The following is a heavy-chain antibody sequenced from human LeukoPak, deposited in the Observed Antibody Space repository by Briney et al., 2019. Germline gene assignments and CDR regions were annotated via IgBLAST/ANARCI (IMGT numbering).Heavy chain of an antibody. CDR2: TYYRSKWYN. J-gene: IGHJ1*01. V-gene: IGHV6-1*01. Sequence: SQTLSLTCAISGDSVSSNSAAWNWIRQSPSRGLEWLGGTYYRSKWYNDYAVSVKSRITINPDTSKNQFSLKLTSVTAADTAVYYCAANSADHNTLGSSYKVWGQGTLVTVSS. D-gene: IGHD3-10*01. CDR1: GDSVSSNSAA. CDR3: AANSADHNTLGSSYKV.